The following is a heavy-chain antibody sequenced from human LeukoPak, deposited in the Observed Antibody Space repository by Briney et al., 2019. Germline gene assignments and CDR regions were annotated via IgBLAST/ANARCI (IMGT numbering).Heavy chain of an antibody. D-gene: IGHD3-10*01. J-gene: IGHJ4*02. CDR3: ARGSYYGSGSYFFDY. V-gene: IGHV3-64*02. CDR2: ISSNGGST. Sequence: GGSLRLSCAASGFTFSSCAMHWLRQAPGKGLEYVSAISSNGGSTYYADSVKGRFTISRDNSKNTLYLQMGSLRAEDMAVYYCARGSYYGSGSYFFDYWGQGTLVTVSS. CDR1: GFTFSSCA.